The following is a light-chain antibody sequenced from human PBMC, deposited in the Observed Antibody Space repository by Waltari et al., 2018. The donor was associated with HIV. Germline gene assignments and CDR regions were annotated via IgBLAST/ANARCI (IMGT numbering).Light chain of an antibody. CDR2: SAS. CDR1: QGISNY. CDR3: QQLHVSPFS. Sequence: DIQLTQLPLHLSASVGDRVIISCQASQGISNYLAWYQQKPGRPPKLLIYSASTLQTGVPSRFSGSGSETAFALTISGLQTEDFATYYCQQLHVSPFSFGPGTTVD. J-gene: IGKJ3*01. V-gene: IGKV1-9*01.